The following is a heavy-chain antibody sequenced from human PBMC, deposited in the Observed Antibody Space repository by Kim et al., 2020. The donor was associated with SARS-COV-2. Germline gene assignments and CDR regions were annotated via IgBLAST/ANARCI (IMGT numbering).Heavy chain of an antibody. Sequence: SETLSLTCTVSGGSISSSSYYWGWIRQPPGKGLEWIGSIYYSGSTYYNPSLKSRVTISVDTSKNQFSLKLSSVTAADTAVYYCARKRVVVIKAFDIWGQGTMVTVSS. CDR2: IYYSGST. D-gene: IGHD3-22*01. CDR1: GGSISSSSYY. J-gene: IGHJ3*02. CDR3: ARKRVVVIKAFDI. V-gene: IGHV4-39*07.